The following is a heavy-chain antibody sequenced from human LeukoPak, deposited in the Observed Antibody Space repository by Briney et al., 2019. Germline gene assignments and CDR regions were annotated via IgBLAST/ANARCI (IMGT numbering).Heavy chain of an antibody. D-gene: IGHD3-10*01. V-gene: IGHV3-30*18. CDR3: AKKDGAGTAVSSYDY. CDR2: ISYDGSNK. J-gene: IGHJ4*02. Sequence: GRSLRLSCAASGFTFSSYGMHWVRQAPGKGLEWVAVISYDGSNKNYADSVKGRFTISRDNSKNTLYLQMNSLRADDTAVYYCAKKDGAGTAVSSYDYWGQGTLVTVSS. CDR1: GFTFSSYG.